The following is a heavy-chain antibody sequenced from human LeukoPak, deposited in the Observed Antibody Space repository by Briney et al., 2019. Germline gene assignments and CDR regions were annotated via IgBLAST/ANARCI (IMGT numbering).Heavy chain of an antibody. J-gene: IGHJ4*02. CDR3: ARDAGYSSSWSKPWYYFDY. CDR2: ISSSSNYI. D-gene: IGHD6-13*01. Sequence: PGGSLRLSCAASGFTFSSYSMNWVRQAPGKGLEWASSISSSSNYIYYADSVKGRFTISRDNAKNSLYLQMNSLRAEDTAVYYCARDAGYSSSWSKPWYYFDYWGQGTLVTVSS. V-gene: IGHV3-21*01. CDR1: GFTFSSYS.